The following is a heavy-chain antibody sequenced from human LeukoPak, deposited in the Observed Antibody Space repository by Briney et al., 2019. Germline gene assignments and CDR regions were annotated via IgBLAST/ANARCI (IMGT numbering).Heavy chain of an antibody. Sequence: GGSLRLSCAASGVTFSSYGMHWVRQAPGKGLEWVALISSVGNDKLYGDSVKGRFTISRDDSKSTLYLQMNSLRAEDTAVYYCTPKVIRGNSGDDYDDWGQGTLVTVSS. D-gene: IGHD5-12*01. CDR2: ISSVGNDK. J-gene: IGHJ4*02. V-gene: IGHV3-30*03. CDR3: TPKVIRGNSGDDYDD. CDR1: GVTFSSYG.